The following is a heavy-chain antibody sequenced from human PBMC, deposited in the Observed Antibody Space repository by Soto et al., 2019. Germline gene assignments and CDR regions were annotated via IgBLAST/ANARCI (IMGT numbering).Heavy chain of an antibody. Sequence: PSETLSLTCTVSGGSISSYYWSWIRQPPGKGLEWIGYIYYSGSTNYNPSLKSRVTISVDTSKNQFSLKLSSVTAADTAVYYCARGPMVRGVTYTTDYWGQGTLVTVSS. J-gene: IGHJ4*02. V-gene: IGHV4-59*01. D-gene: IGHD3-10*01. CDR1: GGSISSYY. CDR2: IYYSGST. CDR3: ARGPMVRGVTYTTDY.